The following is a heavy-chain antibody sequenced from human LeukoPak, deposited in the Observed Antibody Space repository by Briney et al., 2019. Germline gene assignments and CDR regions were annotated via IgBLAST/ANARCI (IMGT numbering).Heavy chain of an antibody. J-gene: IGHJ4*02. D-gene: IGHD1-1*01. Sequence: GGSVRLSCAASGFTFISYWMHWVRQAPGKGLVWVSRINSDGSTTNYADSVKGRFTISRDNAKNTLYLQMNSLRAEDTAVYYCARDPRDGTLDYWGQGTLVTAS. V-gene: IGHV3-74*01. CDR2: INSDGSTT. CDR3: ARDPRDGTLDY. CDR1: GFTFISYW.